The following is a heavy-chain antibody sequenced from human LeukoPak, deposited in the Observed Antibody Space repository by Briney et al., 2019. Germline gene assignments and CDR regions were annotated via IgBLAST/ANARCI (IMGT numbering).Heavy chain of an antibody. J-gene: IGHJ4*02. CDR2: ISYDGSNK. CDR3: AKGSDIVVVVAAGLDY. CDR1: GFTFSSYG. D-gene: IGHD2-15*01. Sequence: GGSLRLSCAASGFTFSSYGMHWVRQAPGKGLEWVAVISYDGSNKYYADSVKGRFTISRDDSKNTLYLQMNSLRAEETAVYYCAKGSDIVVVVAAGLDYWGQGTLVTVFS. V-gene: IGHV3-30*18.